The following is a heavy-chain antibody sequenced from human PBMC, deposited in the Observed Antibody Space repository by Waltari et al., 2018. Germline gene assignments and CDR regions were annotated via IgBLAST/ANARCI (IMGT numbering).Heavy chain of an antibody. D-gene: IGHD6-19*01. CDR1: GGSISSSSYY. V-gene: IGHV4-39*07. CDR2: IYYSGST. J-gene: IGHJ5*02. CDR3: ARDVAVAADEEWFDP. Sequence: QLQLQESGPGLVKPSETLSLTCTVSGGSISSSSYYWGWIRQPPGKGLEWIGSIYYSGSTYYNPSLKSRVTIAVDTSKNQFSLKLSSVTAADTAVYYCARDVAVAADEEWFDPWGQGTLVTVSS.